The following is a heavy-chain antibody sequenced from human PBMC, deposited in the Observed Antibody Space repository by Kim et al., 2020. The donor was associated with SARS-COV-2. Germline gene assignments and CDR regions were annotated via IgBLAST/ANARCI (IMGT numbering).Heavy chain of an antibody. D-gene: IGHD1-26*01. CDR3: ATADSSGSYYGPFDY. CDR2: FDPEDGET. V-gene: IGHV1-24*01. J-gene: IGHJ4*02. Sequence: ASVKVSCKVSGYTLTELSMHWVRQAPGKGLEWMGGFDPEDGETIYAQKFQGRVTMTEDTSTDTAYMELSSLRSEDTAVYYCATADSSGSYYGPFDYWGQGTLVTVSS. CDR1: GYTLTELS.